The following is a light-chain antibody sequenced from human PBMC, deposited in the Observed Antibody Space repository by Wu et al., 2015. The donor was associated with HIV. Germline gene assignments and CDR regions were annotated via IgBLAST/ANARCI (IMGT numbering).Light chain of an antibody. Sequence: EIVLTQSPGTLCLSPGETATLSCRASQSVSHNYLARYQQKPGQAPWLLLYGASSRTTGVPDRFRGSGSGTDFTLTINRLEPEDFAVYYCQQYSNSPRTFGQGTKVELK. J-gene: IGKJ1*01. V-gene: IGKV3-20*01. CDR2: GAS. CDR1: QSVSHNY. CDR3: QQYSNSPRT.